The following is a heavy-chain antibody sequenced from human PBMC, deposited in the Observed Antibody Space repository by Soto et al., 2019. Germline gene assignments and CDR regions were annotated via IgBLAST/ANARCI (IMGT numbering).Heavy chain of an antibody. J-gene: IGHJ4*02. Sequence: GGSLRLSCPASGFPFSSYGMHWVRPAPGKGLEWVAVIWYDGSNKYYADSVKGRFTISRDNSKNTLYLQMNSLRAEDTAVYYCAREPPYCGGDCYSFDYWGQGTLVTVSS. V-gene: IGHV3-33*01. CDR1: GFPFSSYG. CDR2: IWYDGSNK. D-gene: IGHD2-21*02. CDR3: AREPPYCGGDCYSFDY.